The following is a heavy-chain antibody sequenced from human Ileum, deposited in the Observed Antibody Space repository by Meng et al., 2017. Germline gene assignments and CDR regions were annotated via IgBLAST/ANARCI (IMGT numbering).Heavy chain of an antibody. CDR2: MNLGGSP. CDR3: AHIFDS. V-gene: IGHV4-4*02. J-gene: IGHJ4*02. CDR1: GRSISRSDW. Sequence: QVRLQGSGPGLVEPSGTRSLTCAVSGRSISRSDWWRWVRQPPGKGLEWIAEMNLGGSPNYNPSLKSRVTMSVDKSNDHLSLQLTSVTAADTAVYYCAHIFDSWGQGTLVTVSS.